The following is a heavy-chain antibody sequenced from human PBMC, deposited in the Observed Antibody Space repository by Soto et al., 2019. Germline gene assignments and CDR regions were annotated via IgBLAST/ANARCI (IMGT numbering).Heavy chain of an antibody. Sequence: SETLSLTCTVSGGSISSGGYYWRWIRQHPGKGLEWIGYIYYSGSTYYNPSLKSRVTISVDTSKNQFSLKLSSVTAADTAVYYCARELQRWFDPWGQGTLVTVSS. V-gene: IGHV4-31*03. CDR1: GGSISSGGYY. CDR3: ARELQRWFDP. CDR2: IYYSGST. J-gene: IGHJ5*02. D-gene: IGHD4-4*01.